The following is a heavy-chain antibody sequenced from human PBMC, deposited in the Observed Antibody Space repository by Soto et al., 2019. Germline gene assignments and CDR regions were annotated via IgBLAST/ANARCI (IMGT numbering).Heavy chain of an antibody. V-gene: IGHV3-30*18. CDR3: AKGGRQWLVTSDFNY. D-gene: IGHD6-19*01. Sequence: GGSLRLSCGAAGFTFSDYAMHWVRQAPGKGLEWVAVVSHDGRNTHYADSVKGRFTISRDSSKNTVSLEMTSLRAEDTAVYYCAKGGRQWLVTSDFNYWGQGALVTVSS. CDR1: GFTFSDYA. J-gene: IGHJ4*02. CDR2: VSHDGRNT.